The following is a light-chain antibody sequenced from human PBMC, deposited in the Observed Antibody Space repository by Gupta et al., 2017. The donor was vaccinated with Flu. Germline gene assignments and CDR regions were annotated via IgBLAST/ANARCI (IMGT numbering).Light chain of an antibody. CDR2: AAS. Sequence: AIRMTQSPSSFSASTGDRVTITCRASQGISSYLAWYQQKPGKAPKLLIYAASTLQSGVPSRFSGSGSGTDFTLTISCLQSEDFATYYCQQYDSYPGSFGQGTKLEIK. CDR1: QGISSY. V-gene: IGKV1-8*01. CDR3: QQYDSYPGS. J-gene: IGKJ2*04.